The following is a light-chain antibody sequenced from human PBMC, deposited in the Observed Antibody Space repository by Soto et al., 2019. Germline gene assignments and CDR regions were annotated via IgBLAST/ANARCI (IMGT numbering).Light chain of an antibody. J-gene: IGLJ2*01. CDR2: DNN. CDR1: SSNIGRNY. V-gene: IGLV1-47*01. CDR3: AGWDDSLSGPI. Sequence: QSVLTQPPSASGTPGQRVTISCSGSSSNIGRNYVYWYQQVPGTAPELLIYDNNQRPSGVPDRFSVSKSGTSASLAITGLRSEDEADYYCAGWDDSLSGPIIGGGTKLTVL.